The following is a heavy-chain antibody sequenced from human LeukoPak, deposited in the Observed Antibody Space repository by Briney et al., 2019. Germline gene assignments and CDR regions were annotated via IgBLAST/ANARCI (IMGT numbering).Heavy chain of an antibody. CDR3: ARISHSSSSRPFDY. J-gene: IGHJ4*02. D-gene: IGHD6-6*01. Sequence: SETLSLTCTVSGGSITSSSYYWGWIRQPPGKGLEWIGYIYYSGSTNYNPSLKSRVTISVDTSKNQFSLKLSSVTAADTAVYYCARISHSSSSRPFDYWGQGTLVTVSS. CDR2: IYYSGST. V-gene: IGHV4-61*05. CDR1: GGSITSSSYY.